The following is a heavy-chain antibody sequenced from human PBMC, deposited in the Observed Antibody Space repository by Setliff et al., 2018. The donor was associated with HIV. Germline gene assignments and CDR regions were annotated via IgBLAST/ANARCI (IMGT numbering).Heavy chain of an antibody. CDR1: GGSISSYY. V-gene: IGHV4-59*01. CDR3: SRGGGYSSSPSL. J-gene: IGHJ4*02. Sequence: SETLSLTCNVSGGSISSYYWNWSRQPQGKGLEWIGYIYYSGNTNYNPSLKSRVIISLDTPKNQFSLKLNSVTAADSAVYYCSRGGGYSSSPSLWGQGTLVTVSS. CDR2: IYYSGNT. D-gene: IGHD6-13*01.